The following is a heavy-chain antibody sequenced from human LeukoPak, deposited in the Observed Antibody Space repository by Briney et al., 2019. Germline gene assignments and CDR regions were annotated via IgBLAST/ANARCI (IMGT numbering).Heavy chain of an antibody. Sequence: GASVKVSCKASGYTFTGYYMHWVRQAPGQGLEWMGWINPNNGGTNYAQKFQGRVTMTRDTSISTAYMGLSRLRSDDTAVYYCARVPLRRENYYDSSGYYSFDYWGQGTLVTVSS. J-gene: IGHJ4*02. CDR1: GYTFTGYY. D-gene: IGHD3-22*01. V-gene: IGHV1-2*02. CDR3: ARVPLRRENYYDSSGYYSFDY. CDR2: INPNNGGT.